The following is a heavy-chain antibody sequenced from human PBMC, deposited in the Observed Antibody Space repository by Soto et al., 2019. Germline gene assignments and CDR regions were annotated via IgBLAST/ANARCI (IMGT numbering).Heavy chain of an antibody. CDR3: ARLDGNDYDSSGYYYYYYGMDV. J-gene: IGHJ6*02. CDR1: GFTFSDYY. V-gene: IGHV3-11*01. CDR2: ISSSGSTI. Sequence: QVQLVESGGGLVKPGGSLRLSCAASGFTFSDYYMSWIRQAPGKGLEWVSYISSSGSTIYYADSVKGRFTISRDKAKNSRYLQMNSLRAEDTAVYYCARLDGNDYDSSGYYYYYYGMDVWGQGTTVTVSS. D-gene: IGHD3-22*01.